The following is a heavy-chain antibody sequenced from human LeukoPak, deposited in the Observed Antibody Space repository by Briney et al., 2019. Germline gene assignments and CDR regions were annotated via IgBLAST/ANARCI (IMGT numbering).Heavy chain of an antibody. Sequence: GESLKISCQGSGYSFTSYWIGWVRRMPGKGLEWMGIIYPGDSDTRYSPSLQGQVTISADKSISTAYLQWTSLKASDTAMYYCARELTRTYAFDIWGQGTMVTVSS. J-gene: IGHJ3*02. CDR1: GYSFTSYW. V-gene: IGHV5-51*01. CDR3: ARELTRTYAFDI. D-gene: IGHD3-10*01. CDR2: IYPGDSDT.